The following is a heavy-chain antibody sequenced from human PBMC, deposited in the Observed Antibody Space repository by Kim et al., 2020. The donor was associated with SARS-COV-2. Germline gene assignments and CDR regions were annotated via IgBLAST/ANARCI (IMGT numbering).Heavy chain of an antibody. CDR1: GFTFSSDS. Sequence: GGSLRLSCAASGFTFSSDSMNWVRQAPGKGLEWVSSISSSSSYIYYADSVKGRFTISRDNAKNSLYLQMNSLRAEDTAVYYCASVAAAGPTVYYYYGMDVWGQGTTVTVSS. CDR3: ASVAAAGPTVYYYYGMDV. D-gene: IGHD6-13*01. CDR2: ISSSSSYI. V-gene: IGHV3-21*01. J-gene: IGHJ6*02.